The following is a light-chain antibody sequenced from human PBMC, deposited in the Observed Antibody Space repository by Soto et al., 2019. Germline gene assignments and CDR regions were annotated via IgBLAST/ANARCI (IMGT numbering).Light chain of an antibody. CDR1: QSISSY. CDR3: QQSYTTPWT. V-gene: IGKV1-39*01. CDR2: AAS. J-gene: IGKJ1*01. Sequence: VGDRVTLTCRASQSISSYLNWYQQKPGKAPKLLIFAASSLQSGVPSRFSGSRSGPDFTLTISSLQPEDFATYYCQQSYTTPWTFGQGTKVDI.